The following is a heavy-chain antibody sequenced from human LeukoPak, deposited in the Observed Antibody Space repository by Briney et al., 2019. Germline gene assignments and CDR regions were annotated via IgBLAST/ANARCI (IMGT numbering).Heavy chain of an antibody. CDR1: GYSFTGQY. Sequence: ASVKVSCKASGYSFTGQYVHWVRQAHGQGLEWMGWINPNSGGTNYAQKFQGRVTMTRDTSISTAYMELSRLRSDDTAVYYCARVHPGIAVAGPDYWGQGTLVTVSS. V-gene: IGHV1-2*02. CDR3: ARVHPGIAVAGPDY. J-gene: IGHJ4*02. D-gene: IGHD6-19*01. CDR2: INPNSGGT.